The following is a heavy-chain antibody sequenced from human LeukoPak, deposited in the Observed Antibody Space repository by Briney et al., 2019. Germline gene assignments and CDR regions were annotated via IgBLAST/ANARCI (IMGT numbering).Heavy chain of an antibody. D-gene: IGHD2-2*01. CDR3: AGDHAYRADY. CDR1: GFTFSNDW. Sequence: GGSLRLSCAASGFTFSNDWMCWVRQAPGKGLEWVANINQDESKKYYADSVKGRFTISRDNAKNSLYLQMSSLTAEDTAIYYCAGDHAYRADYWGQGTLVTVSS. J-gene: IGHJ4*02. CDR2: INQDESKK. V-gene: IGHV3-7*01.